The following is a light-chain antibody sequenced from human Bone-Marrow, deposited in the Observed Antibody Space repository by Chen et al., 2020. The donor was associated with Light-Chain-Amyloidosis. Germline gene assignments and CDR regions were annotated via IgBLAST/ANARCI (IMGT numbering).Light chain of an antibody. Sequence: YELSPHASVSVSPGQTARISCSGENLRDKDANWYQQKPGQSPVLVIHQDTKRPSGVPERISGSKSGNTATLTISGTQAMYEADYYCQAWDSSTWVFGGGTKLTVL. CDR3: QAWDSSTWV. J-gene: IGLJ3*02. CDR1: NLRDKD. V-gene: IGLV3-1*01. CDR2: QDT.